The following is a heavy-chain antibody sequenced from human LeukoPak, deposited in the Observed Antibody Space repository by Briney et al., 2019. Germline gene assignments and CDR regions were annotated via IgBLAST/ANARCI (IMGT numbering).Heavy chain of an antibody. J-gene: IGHJ6*02. CDR1: GFTFDDYA. D-gene: IGHD2-2*01. Sequence: GGSLRLSCAASGFTFDDYAMPWVRHAPGKGLEWVSGISWNSGSIGYADSVKGRFTISRDNAKNSLYLQMNSLRAEDTALYYCAKDALIPYCSSTSCSSYYYYYGMDVCGQGTTVTVSS. CDR3: AKDALIPYCSSTSCSSYYYYYGMDV. V-gene: IGHV3-9*01. CDR2: ISWNSGSI.